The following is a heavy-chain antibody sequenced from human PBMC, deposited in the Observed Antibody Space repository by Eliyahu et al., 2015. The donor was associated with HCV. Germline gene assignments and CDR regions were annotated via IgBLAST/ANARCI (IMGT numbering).Heavy chain of an antibody. J-gene: IGHJ6*02. D-gene: IGHD2-2*01. CDR2: IHTAGDT. CDR3: ARGSCGSANCYARRHGLDV. V-gene: IGHV3-13*01. Sequence: EVQLVESGGGLVQPGGSLRLSCVASAFTLSDXDLHWVRQATGKGLXXXSAIHTAGDTYYAGSVKGRFTISRENAKNTFYLHMNSLRAGDTAVYYCARGSCGSANCYARRHGLDVWGQGATVTVSS. CDR1: AFTLSDXD.